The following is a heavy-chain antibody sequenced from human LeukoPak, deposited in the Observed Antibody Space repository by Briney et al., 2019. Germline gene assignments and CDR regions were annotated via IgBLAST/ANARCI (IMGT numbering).Heavy chain of an antibody. J-gene: IGHJ4*02. V-gene: IGHV1-69*04. CDR2: IIPILGIA. D-gene: IGHD3-22*01. CDR3: ARPRWFDSRGFDY. CDR1: GGTFSSYA. Sequence: SVKVSCKASGGTFSSYAISWVRQAPGQGLEWMGRIIPILGIANYAQKFQGRVTITADKSTSTAYMELSSLRSEDTAVYYCARPRWFDSRGFDYWGQGTLVTVSS.